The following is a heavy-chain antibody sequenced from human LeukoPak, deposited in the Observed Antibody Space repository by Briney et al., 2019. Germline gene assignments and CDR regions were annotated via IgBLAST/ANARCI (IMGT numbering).Heavy chain of an antibody. D-gene: IGHD5-24*01. CDR3: ARDKALMAGAFDI. J-gene: IGHJ3*02. Sequence: PGGSLRLSCAASGFTFDNYGMNWVRQAPGKGLEWVSAINWNGVSTNYADSVKGRFTISRDNAKNSLYLQMSSLRAEDTALYYCARDKALMAGAFDIWGQGTMVTVSS. CDR1: GFTFDNYG. V-gene: IGHV3-20*04. CDR2: INWNGVST.